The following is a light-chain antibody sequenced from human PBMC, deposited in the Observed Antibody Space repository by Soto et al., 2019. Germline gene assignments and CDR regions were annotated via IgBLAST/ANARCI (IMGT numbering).Light chain of an antibody. Sequence: EIVMTQSPATLFVSPGERVTLSCRASRSVITNLAWYQHKPGQAPRLLIYGASTRAADIAARFSGSGSGTEFTLTISSLQSEDFAFSYCQQYNDWPLPTFGGGTKVEI. CDR3: QQYNDWPLPT. CDR1: RSVITN. CDR2: GAS. J-gene: IGKJ4*01. V-gene: IGKV3-15*01.